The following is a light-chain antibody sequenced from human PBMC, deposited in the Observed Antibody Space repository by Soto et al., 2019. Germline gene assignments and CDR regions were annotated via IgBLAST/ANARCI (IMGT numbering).Light chain of an antibody. CDR3: AAWDDSLSGYV. J-gene: IGLJ1*01. CDR1: SSNIGINY. Sequence: QSALTQPPSASGTPGQRVTISCSGSSSNIGINYVYWYQQLPGTAPKLLIYRNNQRPSGVPGRFSGSKSGTSASLAISGLRSEDEADYYCAAWDDSLSGYVFGAGTKLTVL. CDR2: RNN. V-gene: IGLV1-47*01.